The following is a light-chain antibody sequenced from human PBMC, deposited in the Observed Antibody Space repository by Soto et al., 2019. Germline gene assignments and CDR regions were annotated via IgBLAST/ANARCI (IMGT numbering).Light chain of an antibody. CDR1: SSDVGGYDY. V-gene: IGLV2-11*01. CDR3: YSYAGNYRSV. CDR2: DVI. J-gene: IGLJ1*01. Sequence: QSALTQPRSVSGSPGQSVTISCTGSSSDVGGYDYVSWFQHHPGKVPKLMIYDVIKRPSGVPDRFSGSKSGNTASLTISGLQAEDEADYYCYSYAGNYRSVFGTGTKLTVL.